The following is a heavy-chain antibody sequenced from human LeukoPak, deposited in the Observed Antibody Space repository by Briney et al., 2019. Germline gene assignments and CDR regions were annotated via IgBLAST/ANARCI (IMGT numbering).Heavy chain of an antibody. Sequence: GGSLRLSCAASGFTFSSYGMHWVRQAPGKGLEWVAFIRYDGSNKYYADSVKGRFTISRDNSKNTLYLQMNSLRAEDTAVYYCAKDRYYYGSGSSNHFDYWGQGTLVTVSS. D-gene: IGHD3-10*01. V-gene: IGHV3-30*02. CDR1: GFTFSSYG. CDR3: AKDRYYYGSGSSNHFDY. CDR2: IRYDGSNK. J-gene: IGHJ4*02.